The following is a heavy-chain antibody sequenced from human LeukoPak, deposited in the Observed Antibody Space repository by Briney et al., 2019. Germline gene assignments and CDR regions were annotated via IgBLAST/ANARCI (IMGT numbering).Heavy chain of an antibody. CDR2: INHSGST. J-gene: IGHJ4*02. CDR3: ASDYGDYGDDPYYFDY. D-gene: IGHD4-17*01. V-gene: IGHV4-34*01. Sequence: PSETLSLTCAVYGGSFSGYYWSWIRQPPGKGLEWIGEINHSGSTNYNPSLKSRVTISVDTSKNQFSLKLSSVTAADTAVYYCASDYGDYGDDPYYFDYWGQGTLVTVSS. CDR1: GGSFSGYY.